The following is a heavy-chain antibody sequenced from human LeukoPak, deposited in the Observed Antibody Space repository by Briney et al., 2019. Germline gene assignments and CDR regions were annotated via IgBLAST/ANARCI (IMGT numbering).Heavy chain of an antibody. J-gene: IGHJ3*02. CDR2: INPNSGGT. CDR1: GYTFTAYY. Sequence: EASVKVSCKASGYTFTAYYLHWVRQAPGQGLEWMGWINPNSGGTNYAQKFQGRVTMTRDTSISTAYMELSRLRSDDTAVYYCARGWWYNAREAFDIWGQGTMVTVSS. D-gene: IGHD2-15*01. CDR3: ARGWWYNAREAFDI. V-gene: IGHV1-2*02.